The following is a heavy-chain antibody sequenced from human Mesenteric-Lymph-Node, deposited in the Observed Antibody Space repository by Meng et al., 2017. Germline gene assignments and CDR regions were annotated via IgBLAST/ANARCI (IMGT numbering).Heavy chain of an antibody. J-gene: IGHJ4*02. CDR1: GFTFSSYS. CDR2: ISSSSSYI. V-gene: IGHV3-21*01. Sequence: GGSLRLSCAASGFTFSSYSMNWVRQAPGKGLEWVSSISSSSSYIYYADSVKGRFTISRDNAKNSLYLQMNSLRAEDTAVYYCARASTGKRGYSGYDFDYWGQGTLVTVSS. D-gene: IGHD5-12*01. CDR3: ARASTGKRGYSGYDFDY.